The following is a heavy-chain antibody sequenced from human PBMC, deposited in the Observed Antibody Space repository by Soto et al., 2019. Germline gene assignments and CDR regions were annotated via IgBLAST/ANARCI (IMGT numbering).Heavy chain of an antibody. CDR1: GFSFAGYA. J-gene: IGHJ3*02. V-gene: IGHV3-23*01. Sequence: GGSPRLSCAASGFSFAGYAVAWVRQAPGKGLEWVSTVSGGGGSTYYADSVKGRFTISRDNSGNTVYLQMNSLRAEDTALYYCAKVPIAYSSSWTGAFGIWGQGTMVTV. D-gene: IGHD6-13*01. CDR2: VSGGGGST. CDR3: AKVPIAYSSSWTGAFGI.